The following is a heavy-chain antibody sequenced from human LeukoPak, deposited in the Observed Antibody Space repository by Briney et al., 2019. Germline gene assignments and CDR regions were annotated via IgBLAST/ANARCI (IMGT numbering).Heavy chain of an antibody. J-gene: IGHJ3*02. V-gene: IGHV3-20*04. CDR2: INWNGGST. Sequence: GGSLRLSCAASGFTFDDYGMSWVRQAPGKGLEWVSGINWNGGSTGYADSVKGRFTISRDNAKNSLYLQMNSLRVEDTALYYCARAKRVGSINAFDIWGQGTMVTVSS. CDR1: GFTFDDYG. CDR3: ARAKRVGSINAFDI. D-gene: IGHD1-26*01.